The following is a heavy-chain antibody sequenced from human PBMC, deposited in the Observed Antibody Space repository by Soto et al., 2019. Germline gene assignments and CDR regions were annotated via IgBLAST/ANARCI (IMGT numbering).Heavy chain of an antibody. V-gene: IGHV3-7*01. CDR2: IKQDGSEK. J-gene: IGHJ4*02. CDR1: GFTFSSYW. Sequence: VQLVESGGGVVQPGRSLRLSCAASGFTFSSYWMSWVRQAPGKGLEWVANIKQDGSEKYYVDSVKGRFTISRDNAKNSLYLQMNSLRAEDTAVYYCARDVVPGIGLRLGEPYFDYWGQGTLVTVSS. D-gene: IGHD3-16*01. CDR3: ARDVVPGIGLRLGEPYFDY.